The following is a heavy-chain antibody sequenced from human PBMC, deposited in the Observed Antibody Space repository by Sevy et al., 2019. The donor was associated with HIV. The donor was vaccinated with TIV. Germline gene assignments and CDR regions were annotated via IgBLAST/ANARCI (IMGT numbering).Heavy chain of an antibody. J-gene: IGHJ4*02. CDR2: THTSGST. CDR3: ARGRSGDYGFDY. V-gene: IGHV4-4*07. D-gene: IGHD4-17*01. Sequence: SETLSLTCTVSGDSISSYHWSRIRRPAGKGLEWIGRTHTSGSTNYNPSLKSRVTMSVDTSKSQISLNVSAVTAADTAVYYCARGRSGDYGFDYWGQGTLVTVSS. CDR1: GDSISSYH.